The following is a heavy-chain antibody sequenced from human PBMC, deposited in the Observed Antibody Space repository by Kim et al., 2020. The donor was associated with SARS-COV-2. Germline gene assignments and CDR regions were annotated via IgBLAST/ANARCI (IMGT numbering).Heavy chain of an antibody. CDR1: GFTFSNNA. CDR3: VVPGGYNGYDGLDY. J-gene: IGHJ4*02. D-gene: IGHD5-12*01. V-gene: IGHV3-23*05. CDR2: IYSSGDST. Sequence: GGSLRLSCAASGFTFSNNAMNWVRQAPGKGLEWVSAIYSSGDSTYYAASGEGRFTVSRDDSKNTRFLQRNSLRADDTAVYYCVVPGGYNGYDGLDYWDQG.